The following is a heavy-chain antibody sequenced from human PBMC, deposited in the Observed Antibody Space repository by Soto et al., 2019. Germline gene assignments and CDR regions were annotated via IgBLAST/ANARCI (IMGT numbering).Heavy chain of an antibody. V-gene: IGHV1-46*03. CDR2: INPSGGST. CDR1: GYTFTSYY. CDR3: ARARNWNDVVGWFDP. D-gene: IGHD1-20*01. J-gene: IGHJ5*02. Sequence: ASVKVSCKASGYTFTSYYMHWVRQAPGQGLEWMGIINPSGGSTSYAQKFQGRVTVTRDTSTSTVYMELSSLRSEDTAVYYCARARNWNDVVGWFDPWGQGTLVTVSS.